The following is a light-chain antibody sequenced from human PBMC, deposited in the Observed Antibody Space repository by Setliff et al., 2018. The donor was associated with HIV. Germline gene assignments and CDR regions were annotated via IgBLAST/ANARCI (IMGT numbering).Light chain of an antibody. CDR3: SSYTSTNTLV. CDR2: DVT. Sequence: QSALTQPRSVSGSPGQPVTISCTGTSSDVGGYNFVSWYQQHPGKAPKLLIYDVTKRPSGVPDRFSGSKSGNTASLTISGLQPEDEADYFCSSYTSTNTLVFGGGTKVTVL. V-gene: IGLV2-11*01. J-gene: IGLJ3*02. CDR1: SSDVGGYNF.